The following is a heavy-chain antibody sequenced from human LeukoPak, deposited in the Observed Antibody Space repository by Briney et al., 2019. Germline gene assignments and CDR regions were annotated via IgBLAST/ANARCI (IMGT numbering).Heavy chain of an antibody. CDR2: IYYSGST. Sequence: SETLSLTCTVSGDSISSYYWSWIRQPPGKGLEWVGYIYYSGSTNYNPSLKSRVTISVDTSKNQFSLKLSSVTAADTAVYYCARDGYNSRSGAFDIWGQGTMVTVSS. D-gene: IGHD5-24*01. J-gene: IGHJ3*02. CDR1: GDSISSYY. CDR3: ARDGYNSRSGAFDI. V-gene: IGHV4-59*01.